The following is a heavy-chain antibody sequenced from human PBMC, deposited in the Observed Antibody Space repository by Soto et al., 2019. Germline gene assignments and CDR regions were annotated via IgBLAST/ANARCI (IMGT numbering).Heavy chain of an antibody. CDR1: GFTFSSYA. J-gene: IGHJ6*02. V-gene: IGHV3-30*04. D-gene: IGHD3-16*01. Sequence: LILSCAASGFTFSSYAIHWVRQAPVKGLEWVAVISYDGSNKCYADSVKGRFTISRDNSKNTLYLQMNSLRAEDTAVYYCAKEFGGMDVWGQGTTVTVSS. CDR3: AKEFGGMDV. CDR2: ISYDGSNK.